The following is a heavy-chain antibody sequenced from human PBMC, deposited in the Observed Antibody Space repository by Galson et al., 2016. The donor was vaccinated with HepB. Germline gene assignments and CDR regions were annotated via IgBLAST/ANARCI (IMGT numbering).Heavy chain of an antibody. CDR3: ARDAAILVAGRCFDY. CDR2: ISAYNGNT. V-gene: IGHV1-18*01. D-gene: IGHD6-19*01. J-gene: IGHJ4*02. CDR1: GYTFTSYG. Sequence: SCKASGYTFTSYGISWVRQAPGQGLEWMGWISAYNGNTNFAQRLQGRVTMTTDTSTSTAYMELRSLTSDDTAVYYCARDAAILVAGRCFDYWGQGTLVTVSS.